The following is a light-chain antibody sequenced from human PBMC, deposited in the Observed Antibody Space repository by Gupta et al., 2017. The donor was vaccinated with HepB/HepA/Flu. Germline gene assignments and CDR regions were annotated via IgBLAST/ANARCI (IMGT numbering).Light chain of an antibody. CDR2: DVS. J-gene: IGLJ3*02. V-gene: IGLV2-14*03. CDR3: SSYTSSSTWV. Sequence: HSALTQPAPVSGPPVQSITISCTGTSSDVGGYNYVPWYQQHPGKAPKLMIYDVSNRPSGVSNRFSGSKSGNTASLTIAGLQAEDEADYYCSSYTSSSTWVFGGGTKLTVL. CDR1: SSDVGGYNY.